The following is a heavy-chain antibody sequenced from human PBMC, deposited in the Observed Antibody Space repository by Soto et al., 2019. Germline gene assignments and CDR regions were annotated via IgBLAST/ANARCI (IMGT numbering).Heavy chain of an antibody. D-gene: IGHD1-1*01. J-gene: IGHJ6*02. CDR3: ARAPQLELYYYYYGMDV. CDR2: IIPIFGTA. CDR1: GGTFSSYA. Sequence: SVKVSCKASGGTFSSYAISWVRQAPGQGLEWMGVIIPIFGTANYAQKFQGRVTITADESTSTAYMELSSLRSEDTAVYYCARAPQLELYYYYYGMDVWGQGTTVTVSS. V-gene: IGHV1-69*13.